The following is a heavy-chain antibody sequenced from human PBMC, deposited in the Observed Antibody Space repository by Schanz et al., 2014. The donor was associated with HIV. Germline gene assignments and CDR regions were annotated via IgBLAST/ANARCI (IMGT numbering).Heavy chain of an antibody. V-gene: IGHV3-30*03. J-gene: IGHJ4*02. CDR1: GFSFDTFG. CDR3: ARDLNVGRRFDS. Sequence: QVQLVESGGGVVQPGRSLRLSCAGSGFSFDTFGIHWVRQAPGKGLEWLAVISYDGRNKKFANSVKGRFTISRDNSKNTLYLQLGSLRTEDTAVYYCARDLNVGRRFDSWGQGTLVTVSS. CDR2: ISYDGRNK. D-gene: IGHD1-26*01.